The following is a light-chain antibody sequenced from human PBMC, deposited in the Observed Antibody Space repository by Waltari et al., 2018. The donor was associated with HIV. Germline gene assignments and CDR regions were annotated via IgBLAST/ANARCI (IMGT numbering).Light chain of an antibody. CDR1: KLGVKY. J-gene: IGLJ2*01. V-gene: IGLV3-1*01. Sequence: SYELTQPPSVSVSPGQTACITCSGDKLGVKYASWYQQKPGQSPVLVIYQDTNRASGIPERFSGSNSGNTATLTISGTQATDDADYYCQAWDIITAGVVFGGGTKLTVL. CDR2: QDT. CDR3: QAWDIITAGVV.